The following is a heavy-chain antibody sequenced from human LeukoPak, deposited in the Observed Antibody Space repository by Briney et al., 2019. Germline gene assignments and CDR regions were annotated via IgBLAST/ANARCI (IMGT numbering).Heavy chain of an antibody. V-gene: IGHV3-21*01. Sequence: GGSLRLSCAASGFTFSSYSMTWVRQAPGKGLEWVSSISSSSSYIYYADSVKGRFTISRDNAKNSLYLQMNSLRAEDTAVYYCARGLRYFDWLLDAFDIWGQGTMVTVSS. CDR1: GFTFSSYS. D-gene: IGHD3-9*01. CDR3: ARGLRYFDWLLDAFDI. CDR2: ISSSSSYI. J-gene: IGHJ3*02.